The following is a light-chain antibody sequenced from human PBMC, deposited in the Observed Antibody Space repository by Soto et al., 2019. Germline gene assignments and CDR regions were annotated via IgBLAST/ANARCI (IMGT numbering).Light chain of an antibody. V-gene: IGLV1-40*01. CDR1: NSNIGANYG. CDR3: QSFDDSLTGLI. J-gene: IGLJ2*01. Sequence: QSALTQPPSVTGAPGQRVTISCTGSNSNIGANYGVHWYQQFPETAPKLLIYANTNRPSGVPDRFSGSRSGTSASLAITGLQAEDEADYYCQSFDDSLTGLIFGGGTKVTVL. CDR2: ANT.